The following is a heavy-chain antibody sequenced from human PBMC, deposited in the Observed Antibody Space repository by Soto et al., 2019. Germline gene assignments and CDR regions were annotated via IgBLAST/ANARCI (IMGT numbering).Heavy chain of an antibody. CDR1: AVTFRSHA. CDR3: ATERFFSGCDYY. J-gene: IGHJ6*01. V-gene: IGHV1-69*06. CDR2: IIPIFGTA. Sequence: SVKVSCKSCAVTFRSHATNCVRQLPGQGLEWMGGIIPIFGTANYAQKFQGRVTITADKSTSTAYMELSSLRSEDTAVYYCATERFFSGCDYY. D-gene: IGHD2-15*01.